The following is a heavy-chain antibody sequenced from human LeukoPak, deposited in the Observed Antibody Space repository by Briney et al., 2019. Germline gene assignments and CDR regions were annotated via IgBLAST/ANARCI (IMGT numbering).Heavy chain of an antibody. CDR3: ARGLYSSSWYFSHFDY. CDR1: GGSFSGYY. CDR2: INHSGST. V-gene: IGHV4-34*01. D-gene: IGHD6-13*01. J-gene: IGHJ4*02. Sequence: KPSEALSLTCAAYGGSFSGYYWSWIRQPPGKGLEWIGEINHSGSTNYNPSLKSRVTISVDTSKNQFSLKLSSVTAADTAVYYCARGLYSSSWYFSHFDYWGQGTLVTVSS.